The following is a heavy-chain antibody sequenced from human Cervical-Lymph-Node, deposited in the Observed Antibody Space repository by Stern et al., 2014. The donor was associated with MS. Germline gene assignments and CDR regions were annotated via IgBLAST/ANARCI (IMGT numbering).Heavy chain of an antibody. D-gene: IGHD5-12*01. CDR1: GGTFGSFA. Sequence: VQLVESGAEVKKPGSSVKVSCRASGGTFGSFAVNWVRQAPGQGLEWMGGIIPMFGTANYAQKFQGRVTITADESTTTAYMELNSLTSDDTAVYFCTREAIGHSGTFDFWGQGTLVTVSS. CDR2: IIPMFGTA. V-gene: IGHV1-69*01. CDR3: TREAIGHSGTFDF. J-gene: IGHJ4*02.